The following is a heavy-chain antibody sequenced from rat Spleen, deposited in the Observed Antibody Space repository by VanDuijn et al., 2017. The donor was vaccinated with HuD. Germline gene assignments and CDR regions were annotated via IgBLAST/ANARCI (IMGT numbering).Heavy chain of an antibody. CDR1: GFTFSSFP. CDR3: ARRRNYGGIPFEY. Sequence: EVQLVESGGGLVQPGRSLKLSCAASGFTFSSFPMAWVRQAPAKGLEWVATISSSGGITYYRDSVKGRFTISRDNAKGTLYLQMDSLRSEDTATYYCARRRNYGGIPFEYWGQGVMVTVSS. CDR2: ISSSGGIT. V-gene: IGHV5-46*01. D-gene: IGHD1-11*01. J-gene: IGHJ2*01.